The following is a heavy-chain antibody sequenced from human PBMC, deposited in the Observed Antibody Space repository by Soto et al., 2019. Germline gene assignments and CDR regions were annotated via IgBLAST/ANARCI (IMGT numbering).Heavy chain of an antibody. CDR2: IYYSGSS. D-gene: IGHD7-27*01. CDR1: GGSISGFY. J-gene: IGHJ4*02. V-gene: IGHV4-59*01. Sequence: QVQLQESGPGLVKPSETLSLTCTVSGGSISGFYWSWIRQPPGKGLGWIGYIYYSGSSNYNPSLRGRVTMLVDTSKNQFALKLSSLTAADTAVYYCARGSETGEFDYWGQGTLDTVSS. CDR3: ARGSETGEFDY.